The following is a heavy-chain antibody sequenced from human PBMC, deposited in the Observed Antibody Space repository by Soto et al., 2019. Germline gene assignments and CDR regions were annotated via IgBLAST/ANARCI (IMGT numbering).Heavy chain of an antibody. CDR3: ARISITGTTLDY. V-gene: IGHV6-1*01. CDR1: GESVSGTHSA. CDR2: TYYRSNWYN. D-gene: IGHD1-7*01. Sequence: PSQTLSLTCAISGESVSGTHSAWNWIRQSPSRGLEWLGRTYYRSNWYNDYAVSVRSRITINPDTSKNQISLQLNSVTPDDTAVYYCARISITGTTLDYWGQGALVTVSS. J-gene: IGHJ4*02.